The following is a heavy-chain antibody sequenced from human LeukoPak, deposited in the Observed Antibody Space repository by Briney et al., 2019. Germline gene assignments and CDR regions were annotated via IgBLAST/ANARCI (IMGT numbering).Heavy chain of an antibody. V-gene: IGHV1-18*01. CDR1: GYTFTSYG. D-gene: IGHD6-19*01. Sequence: ASVKVSCKASGYTFTSYGISWVRPAPGQGLEWMGWISAYNGNTNYAQKLQGRVTMTTDTSTSTAYMELRSLRSDDTAVYYCARDQWLGDAFDIWGQGTMVTVSS. CDR2: ISAYNGNT. CDR3: ARDQWLGDAFDI. J-gene: IGHJ3*02.